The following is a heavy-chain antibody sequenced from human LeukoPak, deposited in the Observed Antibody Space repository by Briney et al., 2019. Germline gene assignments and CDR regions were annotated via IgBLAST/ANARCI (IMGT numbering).Heavy chain of an antibody. CDR1: GGSFSGYY. D-gene: IGHD2-15*01. CDR2: INHSGST. V-gene: IGHV4-34*01. CDR3: ARGPAATRTNWFDP. J-gene: IGHJ5*02. Sequence: PSETLSLTCAVYGGSFSGYYWSWIRQPPGKGLEWIGEINHSGSTNYNPSLKSRVTISVDTSKNQFSLKLSSVTAADTAVYYCARGPAATRTNWFDPWGQGTLVTVSS.